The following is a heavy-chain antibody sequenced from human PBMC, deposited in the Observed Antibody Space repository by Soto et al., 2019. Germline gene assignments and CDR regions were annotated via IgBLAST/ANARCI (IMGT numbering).Heavy chain of an antibody. D-gene: IGHD1-1*01. CDR2: IFYTGTT. Sequence: QLQLQESGPGLVKPSETLSRICTVSSGSISDSDFYWGWIRQPPGKGLERIGSIFYTGTTYSNPSLESRVTISIDTSKNQFSLKLTSLTAADTAAYYSARQGLLEYFDYWGQGTLVTVSS. CDR1: SGSISDSDFY. J-gene: IGHJ4*02. CDR3: ARQGLLEYFDY. V-gene: IGHV4-39*01.